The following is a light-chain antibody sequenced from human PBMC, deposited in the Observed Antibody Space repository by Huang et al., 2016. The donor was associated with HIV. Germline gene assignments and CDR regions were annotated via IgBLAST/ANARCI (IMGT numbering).Light chain of an antibody. Sequence: DLQMTQSPSSLSASVGDRVTITCRASQSPNNYLNWYQQKPGKAPNLLIYSASTLQSGVPPRFSGGVSGTVFTLTISNLQPEDYATYYCQQTFSVPLTFGGGTKVEIK. CDR2: SAS. CDR1: QSPNNY. V-gene: IGKV1-39*01. J-gene: IGKJ4*01. CDR3: QQTFSVPLT.